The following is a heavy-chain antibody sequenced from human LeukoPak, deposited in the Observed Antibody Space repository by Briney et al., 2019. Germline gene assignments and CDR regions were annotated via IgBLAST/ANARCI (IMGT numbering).Heavy chain of an antibody. CDR3: AKDHDSSQVFGYFDY. D-gene: IGHD3-22*01. CDR2: ISGSGGST. CDR1: GFTFSSYA. V-gene: IGHV3-23*01. Sequence: GGSLRLSCAASGFTFSSYAMSCVRQAPGKGLEWVSAISGSGGSTYYADSVKGRFTISRDNSKNTLYLQMNSLRAEDTAVYYCAKDHDSSQVFGYFDYWGLGTLVTVSS. J-gene: IGHJ4*02.